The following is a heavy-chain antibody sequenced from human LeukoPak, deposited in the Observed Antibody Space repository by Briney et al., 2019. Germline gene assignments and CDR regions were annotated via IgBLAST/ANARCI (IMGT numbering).Heavy chain of an antibody. CDR3: ARPSRALI. CDR2: IYYSGNT. Sequence: PSETLSLTCTVSGGSISSYYWSWIRQPPGKGLEWIGYIYYSGNTNYNPSLKSRVTISVDTSKSSVTAADTAVYYCARPSRALIWGQGTMVTVSS. CDR1: GGSISSYY. J-gene: IGHJ3*02. V-gene: IGHV4-59*08.